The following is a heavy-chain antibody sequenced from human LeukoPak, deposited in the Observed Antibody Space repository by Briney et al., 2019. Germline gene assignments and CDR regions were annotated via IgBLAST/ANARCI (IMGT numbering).Heavy chain of an antibody. V-gene: IGHV3-33*08. D-gene: IGHD3-10*01. CDR2: IWYDGSNI. CDR3: ARGGKYYYVSGSPAFDY. CDR1: GFTFSDYY. Sequence: GGSLRLSCAASGFTFSDYYMTWIRQAPGKGLNWVAVIWYDGSNIYYADSVKGRFTISRDNSKNTLYLQMNSLRVEDTAVYYCARGGKYYYVSGSPAFDYLGQGTLVTVSS. J-gene: IGHJ4*02.